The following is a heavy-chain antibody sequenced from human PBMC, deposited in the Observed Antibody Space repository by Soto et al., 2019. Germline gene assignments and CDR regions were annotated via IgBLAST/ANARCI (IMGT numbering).Heavy chain of an antibody. J-gene: IGHJ6*03. Sequence: AAMRVSSKTYGYTFTSYYMHWVRQAPGQGLEWMGIINASNGSTNYAQKFQGRVSMTRDTSTSTAYMELRSLRSDDTAVYYCARDRAGTIFGVVTGYYYYMDVWGKGTTVTVSS. D-gene: IGHD3-3*01. V-gene: IGHV1-46*01. CDR1: GYTFTSYY. CDR2: INASNGST. CDR3: ARDRAGTIFGVVTGYYYYMDV.